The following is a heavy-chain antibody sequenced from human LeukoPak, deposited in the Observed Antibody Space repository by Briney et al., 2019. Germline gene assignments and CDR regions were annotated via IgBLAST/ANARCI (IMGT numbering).Heavy chain of an antibody. Sequence: GGSLRLSCRGSGFSFSTSWMNWVRQAPGKGLEWVSSISSNSRFIYYAESVKGRFTISRDNAKNSLYLQMNGLRAEDTALYYCARDDRYYGSGSYRHYFDYWGQGTLVTVSS. D-gene: IGHD3-10*01. CDR3: ARDDRYYGSGSYRHYFDY. CDR1: GFSFSTSW. V-gene: IGHV3-21*01. J-gene: IGHJ4*02. CDR2: ISSNSRFI.